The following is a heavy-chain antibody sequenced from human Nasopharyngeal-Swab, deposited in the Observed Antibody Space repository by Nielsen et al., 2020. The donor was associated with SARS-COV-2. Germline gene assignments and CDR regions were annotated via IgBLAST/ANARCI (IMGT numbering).Heavy chain of an antibody. J-gene: IGHJ4*02. D-gene: IGHD6-6*01. Sequence: VRQMPGKGLEWMGIIYPGDSDTRYSPSFQGQVTISADKSISTAYLQWSGLKASDTAMYYCARTRIAWKQFVRTQSFDYWGQGTLVTVSS. CDR2: IYPGDSDT. CDR3: ARTRIAWKQFVRTQSFDY. V-gene: IGHV5-51*01.